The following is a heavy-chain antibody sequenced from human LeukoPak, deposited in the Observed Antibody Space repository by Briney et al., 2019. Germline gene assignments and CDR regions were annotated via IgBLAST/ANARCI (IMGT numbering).Heavy chain of an antibody. Sequence: GGSLRLSCAASGFTFSSYSMNWVRQAPGKGLEWVSSISSSSSYIYYADSVKGRFTISRDNAKNSLYLQMNSLRAEDTAVYYCARLLGSSSVLGYWGQGTLVTVSS. CDR1: GFTFSSYS. D-gene: IGHD6-6*01. V-gene: IGHV3-21*01. J-gene: IGHJ4*02. CDR3: ARLLGSSSVLGY. CDR2: ISSSSSYI.